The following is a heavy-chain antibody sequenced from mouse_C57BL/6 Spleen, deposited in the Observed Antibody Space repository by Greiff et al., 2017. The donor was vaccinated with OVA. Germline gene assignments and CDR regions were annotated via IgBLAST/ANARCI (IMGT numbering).Heavy chain of an antibody. CDR3: ARDGSSLRYFDV. CDR2: FTMYSDAT. D-gene: IGHD1-1*01. Sequence: LQQSGAELVRPGSSVKLSRKDSYFAFMASAMHWVKQRPGHGLEWIGSFTMYSDATEYSENFKGKATLTANTSSSTAYMELSSLTSEDSAVDYCARDGSSLRYFDVWGTGTTVTVSA. J-gene: IGHJ1*03. V-gene: IGHV1-49*01. CDR1: YFAFMASA.